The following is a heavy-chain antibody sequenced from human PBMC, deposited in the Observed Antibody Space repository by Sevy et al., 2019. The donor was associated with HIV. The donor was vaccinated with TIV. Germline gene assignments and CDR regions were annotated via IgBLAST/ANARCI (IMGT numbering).Heavy chain of an antibody. J-gene: IGHJ4*02. CDR1: GFTFSSYA. V-gene: IGHV3-23*01. Sequence: GGSLRLSCAASGFTFSSYAMSWVRQAPGKGLEWVSAISGSGGSTYYADSVKGRFTISRDNSKKTLYLQMNSLRAEDTAVYYCAKLAVFQRLPYYFDYWGQGTLVTVSS. CDR3: AKLAVFQRLPYYFDY. CDR2: ISGSGGST. D-gene: IGHD2-8*01.